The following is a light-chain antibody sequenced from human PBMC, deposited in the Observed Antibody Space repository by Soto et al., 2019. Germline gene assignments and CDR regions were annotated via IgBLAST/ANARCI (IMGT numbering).Light chain of an antibody. CDR3: QQFNKWPRT. CDR1: RCVSTN. Sequence: PTTMSVVIGERDTLSCRAQRCVSTNLAWYQQRPGQAPRLIISGAYTRATGIPARFSGSGSGTEFTLTISSLQSEDFAIYYCQQFNKWPRTFGQGTKVDIK. CDR2: GAY. V-gene: IGKV3-15*01. J-gene: IGKJ1*01.